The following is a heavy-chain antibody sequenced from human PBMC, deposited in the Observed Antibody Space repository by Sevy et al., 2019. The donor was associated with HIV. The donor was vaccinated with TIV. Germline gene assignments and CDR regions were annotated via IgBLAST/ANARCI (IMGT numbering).Heavy chain of an antibody. J-gene: IGHJ4*02. V-gene: IGHV4-39*01. CDR2: IYYSGNT. CDR1: NGSIINSPYY. CDR3: AIPRASNNY. D-gene: IGHD2-2*01. Sequence: SETLSLTCNVSNGSIINSPYYWAWIRQPPGKGLEWIGSIYYSGNTYYNPSLKRRVTISVDTSKNQFSLKLKSVTAADTALYYCAIPRASNNYWGRGVLVTVSS.